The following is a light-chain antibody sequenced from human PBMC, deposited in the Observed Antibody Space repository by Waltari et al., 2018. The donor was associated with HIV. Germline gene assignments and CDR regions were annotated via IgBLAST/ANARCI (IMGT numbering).Light chain of an antibody. CDR1: SGNIASNH. CDR3: QSYDNANPSI. V-gene: IGLV6-57*03. J-gene: IGLJ1*01. CDR2: EDT. Sequence: NFVLTQPHSVSESPGKTVTISCARSSGNIASNHVPSYQQRPGSAPTPVIYEDTQRPPGVPDRFSGSIDSSSNSASLTIYELRTEDEADYYCQSYDNANPSIFGTGTRVTVL.